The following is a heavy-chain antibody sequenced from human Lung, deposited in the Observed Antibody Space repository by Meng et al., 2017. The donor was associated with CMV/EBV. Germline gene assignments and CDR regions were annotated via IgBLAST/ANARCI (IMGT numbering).Heavy chain of an antibody. Sequence: ASVKVSCKASGYTFTNYDINWVRQAPGQGLEWMGIINPSGGSTSYAQKFQGRVTMTRDTSTSTVYMELSSLRSEDTAVYYCARDFIPVFGVAPTYYYYGMDVWGQGTTVSVSS. CDR3: ARDFIPVFGVAPTYYYYGMDV. D-gene: IGHD3-3*01. V-gene: IGHV1-46*01. CDR1: GYTFTNYD. J-gene: IGHJ6*02. CDR2: INPSGGST.